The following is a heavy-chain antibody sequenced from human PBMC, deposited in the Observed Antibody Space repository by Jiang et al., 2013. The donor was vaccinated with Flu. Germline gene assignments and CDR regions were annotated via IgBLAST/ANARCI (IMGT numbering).Heavy chain of an antibody. CDR1: GGSISSYY. D-gene: IGHD3-22*01. J-gene: IGHJ4*02. CDR3: AREKGKFLPYYDSDGFDY. CDR2: IYTSGST. Sequence: LLKPSETLSLTCTVSGGSISSYYWSWIRQPAGKGLEWIGRIYTSGSTNYNPSLKSRVTMSVDTSKNQFSLKLSSVTAADTAVYYCAREKGKFLPYYDSDGFDYWGQGTLVTVSS. V-gene: IGHV4-4*07.